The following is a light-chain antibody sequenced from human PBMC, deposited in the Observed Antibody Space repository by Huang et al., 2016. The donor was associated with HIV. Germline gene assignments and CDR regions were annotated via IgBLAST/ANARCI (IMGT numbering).Light chain of an antibody. Sequence: IVLTQSPDTLSLSPGERATLSCRASQTVTNNYLAGYQQRPCQAPRLLIYGASTRATGIPDRFSGSGSGTDFTLTISRLEPKDFVVYYCQQFGSSPPYSFGQGTKLEIK. V-gene: IGKV3-20*01. CDR1: QTVTNNY. CDR2: GAS. J-gene: IGKJ2*03. CDR3: QQFGSSPPYS.